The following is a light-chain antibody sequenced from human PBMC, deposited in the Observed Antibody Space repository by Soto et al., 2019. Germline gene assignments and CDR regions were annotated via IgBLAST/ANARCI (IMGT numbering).Light chain of an antibody. V-gene: IGLV2-8*01. CDR1: SSDVGGYKF. J-gene: IGLJ1*01. Sequence: QSALTQPPSASGYPGQSVTISCTGTSSDVGGYKFVSWYQQHPGKAPKLIIYEVSKRPSGVPDRFSGSKSGNTASLTVSGLQAEDEADYYCTSYAGTNNIPQVFGTGTKVTVL. CDR3: TSYAGTNNIPQV. CDR2: EVS.